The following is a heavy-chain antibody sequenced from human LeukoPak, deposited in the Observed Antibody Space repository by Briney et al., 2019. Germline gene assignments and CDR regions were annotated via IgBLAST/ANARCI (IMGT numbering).Heavy chain of an antibody. Sequence: PSETLSLTCTVSGGSISSSSYYWGWIRQPPGKGLEWIGSIYYSGSTYYNPSLKSRVTISVDTSKNQFSLKLSSVTAADTAVYYCARGGATVTTPLNWFDPWGQGTLVTVSS. D-gene: IGHD4-17*01. J-gene: IGHJ5*02. CDR1: GGSISSSSYY. CDR3: ARGGATVTTPLNWFDP. V-gene: IGHV4-39*07. CDR2: IYYSGST.